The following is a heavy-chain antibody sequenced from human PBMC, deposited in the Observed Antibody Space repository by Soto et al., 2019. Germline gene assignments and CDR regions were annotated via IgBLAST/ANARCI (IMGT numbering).Heavy chain of an antibody. V-gene: IGHV4-59*01. CDR3: ARHNYGSGSTYFDY. J-gene: IGHJ4*02. Sequence: SETLSLTCAVSGGSISSYYWSWIRQPPGKGLEWIGYIYYTGSTNYNPSLKSRVTISVDTSKNHFSLKLSSVTAADTAVYYCARHNYGSGSTYFDYWGQGTLVTVSS. D-gene: IGHD3-10*01. CDR1: GGSISSYY. CDR2: IYYTGST.